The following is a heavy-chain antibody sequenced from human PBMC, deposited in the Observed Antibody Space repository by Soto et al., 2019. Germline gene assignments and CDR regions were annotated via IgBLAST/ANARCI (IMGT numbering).Heavy chain of an antibody. Sequence: ASVKVSCKASGGTFSSYTISWVRQAPGQGLEWMGRIIPILGIANYAQKFQGRVTITADKSTSTAYMELSSLRSEDTAVYYCAREVSDDSDYYYYYGMDVWGQGTTVTVSS. CDR3: AREVSDDSDYYYYYGMDV. V-gene: IGHV1-69*04. D-gene: IGHD2-21*02. CDR2: IIPILGIA. CDR1: GGTFSSYT. J-gene: IGHJ6*02.